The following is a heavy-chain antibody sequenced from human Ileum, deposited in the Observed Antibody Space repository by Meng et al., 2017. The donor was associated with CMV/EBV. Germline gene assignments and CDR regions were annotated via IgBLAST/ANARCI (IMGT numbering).Heavy chain of an antibody. V-gene: IGHV5-51*01. CDR1: GYSFTSTW. CDR3: ARHSPDSGGWYVDY. J-gene: IGHJ4*02. CDR2: IYPGDSAT. Sequence: SGYSFTSTWFGWVRRMPGKGLEWMGIIYPGDSATKYSPSFPGQVTMSADKSISTAYLQWSSLKASDTAMYYCARHSPDSGGWYVDYWGQGTLVTVSS. D-gene: IGHD6-19*01.